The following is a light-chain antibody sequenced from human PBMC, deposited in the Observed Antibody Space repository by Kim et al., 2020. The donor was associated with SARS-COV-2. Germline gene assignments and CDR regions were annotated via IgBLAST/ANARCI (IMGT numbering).Light chain of an antibody. CDR2: GAS. CDR3: QQYGSSHT. V-gene: IGKV3-20*01. CDR1: QSVSSSY. J-gene: IGKJ2*01. Sequence: EIVLTQSPGTLSLSPGERATLSCRASQSVSSSYLAWYQQKPGQAPGLLIYGASSRATGIPDRFSGSGSGTDFTLTISRLEPEDFAVYYCQQYGSSHTFGQGTKLEI.